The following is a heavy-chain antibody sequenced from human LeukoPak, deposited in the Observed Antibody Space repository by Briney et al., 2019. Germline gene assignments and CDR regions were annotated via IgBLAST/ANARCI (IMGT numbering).Heavy chain of an antibody. CDR3: AKGFGYASSWSPFDY. Sequence: GGSLRLSCAASGFTFNNYAIHWVRQPPGKGLEWVSVISWDGGSTYYADSVKGRFTISRDNTKNSLYLQMNSLRPEDTALYYCAKGFGYASSWSPFDYWGQGTPVTVSS. V-gene: IGHV3-43D*03. CDR1: GFTFNNYA. D-gene: IGHD6-6*01. CDR2: ISWDGGST. J-gene: IGHJ4*02.